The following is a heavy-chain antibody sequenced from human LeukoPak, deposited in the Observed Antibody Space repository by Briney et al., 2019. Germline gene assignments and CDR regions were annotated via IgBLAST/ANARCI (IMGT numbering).Heavy chain of an antibody. J-gene: IGHJ4*02. Sequence: LRLSCAASGFTFSTYNMNWVRQAPGKGLEWIGYIYYSGSTYYNPSLKSRVTISVDTSKNQFSLKLSSVTAADTAVYYCARRIGYTNFDYWGQGTLVTVSS. CDR3: ARRIGYTNFDY. CDR1: GFTFSTYN. V-gene: IGHV4-30-4*08. D-gene: IGHD2-2*02. CDR2: IYYSGST.